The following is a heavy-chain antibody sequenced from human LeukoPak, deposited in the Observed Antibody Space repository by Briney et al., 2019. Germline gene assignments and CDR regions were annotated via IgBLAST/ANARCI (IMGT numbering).Heavy chain of an antibody. Sequence: GGSLRLSCAASGFTFSSYSMNWVRQAPGKGLEWVSSISSSSSYIYYADSVKGRFTISRDNAKNSLYLRMNSLRAEDTAVYYCARSHPDAFDIWGQGTMVTVSS. J-gene: IGHJ3*02. CDR3: ARSHPDAFDI. CDR2: ISSSSSYI. V-gene: IGHV3-21*01. CDR1: GFTFSSYS.